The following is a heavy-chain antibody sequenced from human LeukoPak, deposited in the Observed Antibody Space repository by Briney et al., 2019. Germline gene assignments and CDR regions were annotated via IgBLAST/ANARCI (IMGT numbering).Heavy chain of an antibody. V-gene: IGHV1-8*01. J-gene: IGHJ6*02. Sequence: ASVKVSCKASGYTFASYDINWVRHATGQGLESMGWMNPNSGNTGYAQKFQGRVTMTRITSISTAYMELSSLRSEDTAVYYCARDVAVAGALGGYYGMDVWGQGTTVTVSS. D-gene: IGHD6-19*01. CDR1: GYTFASYD. CDR2: MNPNSGNT. CDR3: ARDVAVAGALGGYYGMDV.